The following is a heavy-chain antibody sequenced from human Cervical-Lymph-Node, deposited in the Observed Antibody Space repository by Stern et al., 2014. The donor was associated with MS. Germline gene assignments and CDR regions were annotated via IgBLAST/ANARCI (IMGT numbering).Heavy chain of an antibody. V-gene: IGHV1-3*01. CDR1: GYSFTSHA. D-gene: IGHD3-10*01. CDR3: ARLPVEARIRMVRGVTQYYYYYYGMDV. J-gene: IGHJ6*02. Sequence: QVQLVQSGAEVKKPGASVKVSCKASGYSFTSHAMHWVRQAPGQRLEWMGWINAGNGNTEYYQRVQGRVTITRDTSASTAYMELSSLRSEDTAVYYCARLPVEARIRMVRGVTQYYYYYYGMDVWGQGTTVTVSS. CDR2: INAGNGNT.